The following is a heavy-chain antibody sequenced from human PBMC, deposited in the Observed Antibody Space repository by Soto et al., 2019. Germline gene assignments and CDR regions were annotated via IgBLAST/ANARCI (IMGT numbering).Heavy chain of an antibody. V-gene: IGHV1-69*02. J-gene: IGHJ3*02. CDR2: IIPILGIA. Sequence: QVQLVQSGAEVKKPGSSVKVSCKASGGTFSSYTISWVRQDPGQGLEWMGRIIPILGIANYAQKFQGRVTITADKSTSTAYMELSSLRSEDTAVYYCARNSITIFGVVTPSDAFDIWGQGTMVTVSS. D-gene: IGHD3-3*01. CDR3: ARNSITIFGVVTPSDAFDI. CDR1: GGTFSSYT.